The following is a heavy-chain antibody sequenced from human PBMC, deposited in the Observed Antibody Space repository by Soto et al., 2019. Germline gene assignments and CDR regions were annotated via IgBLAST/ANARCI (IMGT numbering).Heavy chain of an antibody. CDR1: GGSFSGYY. J-gene: IGHJ3*02. Sequence: SETLSLTCAVYGGSFSGYYWSWIRQPPGKGLEWIGEINHSGSTNYNPSLKSRVTISVDTSKNQFSLKLSSVTAADTAVYYCRRTGYYVDAFDIWGQGTMVTVSS. V-gene: IGHV4-34*01. D-gene: IGHD3-9*01. CDR2: INHSGST. CDR3: RRTGYYVDAFDI.